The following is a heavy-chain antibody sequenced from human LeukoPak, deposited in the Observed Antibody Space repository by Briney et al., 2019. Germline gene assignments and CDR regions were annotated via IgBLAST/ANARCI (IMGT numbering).Heavy chain of an antibody. J-gene: IGHJ4*02. CDR2: IYTSGST. CDR1: GGSISSGSYY. D-gene: IGHD3-16*02. V-gene: IGHV4-61*09. Sequence: SQTLSLTCTVSGGSISSGSYYWSWIRQPAGKGLECIGHIYTSGSTSYNPSLKSRVTISVDTSKNQFSLKLSSVTAADTAVYYCARLYYDYVWGSYRFDYWGQGTLVTVSS. CDR3: ARLYYDYVWGSYRFDY.